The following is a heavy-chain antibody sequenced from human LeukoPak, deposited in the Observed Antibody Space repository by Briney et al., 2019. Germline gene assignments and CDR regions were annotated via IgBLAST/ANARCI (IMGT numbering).Heavy chain of an antibody. CDR3: ARADSPGASFHY. Sequence: GGSLRLSCAASGFTFSSYSMNWVRQAPGKGLEWVSSISSSSSYIYYADSVKGRFTISRDNAKNSLYLQMNSLRAEDTAVYYCARADSPGASFHYWGQGTLVTVSS. CDR1: GFTFSSYS. J-gene: IGHJ4*02. CDR2: ISSSSSYI. V-gene: IGHV3-21*01. D-gene: IGHD1-26*01.